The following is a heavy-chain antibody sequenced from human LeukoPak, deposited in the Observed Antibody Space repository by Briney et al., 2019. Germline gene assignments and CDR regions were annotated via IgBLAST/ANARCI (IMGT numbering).Heavy chain of an antibody. J-gene: IGHJ4*02. D-gene: IGHD5-24*01. CDR2: INPNSGGT. CDR1: GYTFISYY. Sequence: ASVKVSCKASGYTFISYYMHWVRQAPGQGLEWMGRINPNSGGTNYAQKFQGRVTMTREMSISTAYMGLSRLRSDDTAVYYCARGAKSEMATIWRKWVFDYWGQGTLVTVSS. V-gene: IGHV1-2*06. CDR3: ARGAKSEMATIWRKWVFDY.